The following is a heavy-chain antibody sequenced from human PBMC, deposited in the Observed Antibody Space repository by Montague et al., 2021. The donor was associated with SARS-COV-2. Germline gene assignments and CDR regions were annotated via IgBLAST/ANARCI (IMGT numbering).Heavy chain of an antibody. V-gene: IGHV3-74*01. CDR2: VGRLGSGT. D-gene: IGHD2-15*01. J-gene: IGHJ4*01. CDR1: EFTFTNYW. Sequence: SLRLSCAASEFTFTNYWMHWVRQVPGKGLVWASRVGRLGSGTTYADSVKGRFTISRDNAKNTLYLQMNSLRAEDTAVYYCVRGAGWLLAAPPYFDFRGQGTPVTVPP. CDR3: VRGAGWLLAAPPYFDF.